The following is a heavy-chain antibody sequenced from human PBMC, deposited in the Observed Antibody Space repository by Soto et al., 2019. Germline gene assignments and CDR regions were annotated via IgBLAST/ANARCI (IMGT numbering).Heavy chain of an antibody. CDR3: ARDEGGGDYGDYLNAFDI. CDR1: GYTFTSYG. D-gene: IGHD4-17*01. Sequence: ASVKVSCKASGYTFTSYGISWVRQAPGQGLEWMGWISAYNGNTNYAQKLQGRVTMTTDTSTSTAYMELRSLRSDDTAVYYCARDEGGGDYGDYLNAFDIWGQGTMVTVSS. CDR2: ISAYNGNT. J-gene: IGHJ3*02. V-gene: IGHV1-18*01.